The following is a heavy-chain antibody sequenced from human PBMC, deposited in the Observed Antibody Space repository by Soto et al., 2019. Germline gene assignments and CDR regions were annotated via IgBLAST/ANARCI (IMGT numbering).Heavy chain of an antibody. CDR2: IKSKTDGGTT. D-gene: IGHD3-9*01. CDR1: GFTFSNAW. J-gene: IGHJ4*02. V-gene: IGHV3-15*01. Sequence: GGSLRLSCAASGFTFSNAWMSWVRQAPGKGLEWVGRIKSKTDGGTTDYAAPVKGRFTISRDDSKNTLYLQMNSLKTEDTAVYYCTHTRKYFDWFTDYWGQGTLVTVSS. CDR3: THTRKYFDWFTDY.